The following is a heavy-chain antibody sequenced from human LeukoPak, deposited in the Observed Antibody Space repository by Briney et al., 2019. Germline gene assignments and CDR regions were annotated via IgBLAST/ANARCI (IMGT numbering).Heavy chain of an antibody. V-gene: IGHV3-66*01. D-gene: IGHD1-26*01. J-gene: IGHJ4*02. Sequence: GGSLRLSCAASGFTVSSNYMSWVRQAPGKGLEWVSVIYSGGSTYYADSVKGRFTISRDDSKNTLYLQMNSLRAEDTAVYYCARDTSGSYDYWGQGTLVTVSS. CDR1: GFTVSSNY. CDR2: IYSGGST. CDR3: ARDTSGSYDY.